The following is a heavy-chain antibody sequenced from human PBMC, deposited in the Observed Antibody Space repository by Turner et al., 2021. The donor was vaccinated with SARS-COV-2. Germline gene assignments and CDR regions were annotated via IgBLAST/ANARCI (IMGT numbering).Heavy chain of an antibody. V-gene: IGHV3-66*01. D-gene: IGHD6-13*01. Sequence: EVQLVESGGGLVQPGGSLRLSCAAPGFTVSSTYMSWVRQATGKGLEWVSVNYSGGSTYYANSVKGRFTISRDNSKNTLYLQMNSLRAEDTAVYYCARDLEAAAGPWGQGTLVTVSS. CDR1: GFTVSSTY. CDR3: ARDLEAAAGP. CDR2: NYSGGST. J-gene: IGHJ4*02.